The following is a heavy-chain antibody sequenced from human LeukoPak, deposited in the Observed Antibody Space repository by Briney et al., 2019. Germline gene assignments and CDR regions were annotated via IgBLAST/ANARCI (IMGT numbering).Heavy chain of an antibody. J-gene: IGHJ4*02. CDR2: IYYSGST. D-gene: IGHD5-12*01. CDR1: GGSISSSSYD. V-gene: IGHV4-39*01. Sequence: SETLSLTCTVSGGSISSSSYDWGWIRQPPGKGLEWIGSIYYSGSTYYNPSLKSRVTISVDTSKNQFSLKLSSVTAADTAVYYCARPVDKAESFDYWGQGTLVTVSS. CDR3: ARPVDKAESFDY.